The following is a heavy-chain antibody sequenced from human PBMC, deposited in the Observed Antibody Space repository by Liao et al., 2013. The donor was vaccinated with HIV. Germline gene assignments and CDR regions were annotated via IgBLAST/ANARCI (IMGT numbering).Heavy chain of an antibody. V-gene: IGHV4-39*07. CDR3: ARGEKTTKFDY. CDR1: GGSINRSTYY. Sequence: QLQLQESGPGLVKSSETLSLTCKVSGGSINRSTYYWGWIRQSPGKGLEWIGSVYFGGYSYYNPALKSRVTMSVDTSKNQFSLKLSSVTAADTAVYYCARGEKTTKFDYWGQGTLVTVSS. J-gene: IGHJ4*02. CDR2: VYFGGYS. D-gene: IGHD1-14*01.